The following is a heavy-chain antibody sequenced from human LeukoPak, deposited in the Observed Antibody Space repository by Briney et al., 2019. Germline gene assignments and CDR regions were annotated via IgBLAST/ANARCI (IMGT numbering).Heavy chain of an antibody. CDR2: ISYDGSNK. V-gene: IGHV3-30*18. CDR3: AKTLVSGWYSGYYYGMDV. CDR1: GFTFSSYG. Sequence: GRSLRLSCAASGFTFSSYGMHWVRQAPGKGLEWVAVISYDGSNKYYADSVKGRFTISRDNSKNTLYLQMNSLRAEDTAVYYCAKTLVSGWYSGYYYGMDVWGQGTTVTVSS. D-gene: IGHD6-19*01. J-gene: IGHJ6*02.